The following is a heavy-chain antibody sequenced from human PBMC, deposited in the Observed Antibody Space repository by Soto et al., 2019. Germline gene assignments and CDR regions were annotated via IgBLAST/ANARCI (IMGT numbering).Heavy chain of an antibody. V-gene: IGHV3-30-3*01. Sequence: QVQLVESGGGVVQPGRSLRLSCAASGFTFSSYAMHWVRQAPGKGLEWVAVISYDGSNKYYADSVKGRFTISRDNSKNTLYLQMNSLRAEDTAVYYCASLPIFGVVDWFDPWGQGTLVTLSS. CDR3: ASLPIFGVVDWFDP. CDR1: GFTFSSYA. D-gene: IGHD3-3*01. J-gene: IGHJ5*02. CDR2: ISYDGSNK.